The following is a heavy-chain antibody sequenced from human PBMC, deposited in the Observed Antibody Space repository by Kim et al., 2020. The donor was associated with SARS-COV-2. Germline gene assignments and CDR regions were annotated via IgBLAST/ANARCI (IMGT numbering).Heavy chain of an antibody. CDR2: INAGNGNT. J-gene: IGHJ6*02. V-gene: IGHV1-3*01. CDR3: ARAFYGSGSYYYGMDV. Sequence: ASVKVSCKASGYTFTSYAMHWVRQAPGQRLEWMGWINAGNGNTKYSQQFQSRVTITRDTSASTAYMELSSLRSEDTAVYYCARAFYGSGSYYYGMDVWGQGTTVTVS. D-gene: IGHD3-10*01. CDR1: GYTFTSYA.